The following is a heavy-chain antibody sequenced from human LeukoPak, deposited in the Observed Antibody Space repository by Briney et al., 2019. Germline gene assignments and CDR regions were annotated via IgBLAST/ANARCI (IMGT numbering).Heavy chain of an antibody. J-gene: IGHJ3*02. D-gene: IGHD3-10*01. Sequence: GGSLRLSCAASGFTFSSYSMNWVRQAPGKGLEWVSSISSSSSYIYYADSVKGRFTISRDNAKNSLYLQMNSLRAEDTAVYYCARAGGFGSDAFDIWGQGTMVTVSS. CDR2: ISSSSSYI. CDR3: ARAGGFGSDAFDI. CDR1: GFTFSSYS. V-gene: IGHV3-21*01.